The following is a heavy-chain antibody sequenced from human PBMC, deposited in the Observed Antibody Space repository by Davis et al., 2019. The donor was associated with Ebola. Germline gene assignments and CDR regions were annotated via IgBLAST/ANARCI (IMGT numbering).Heavy chain of an antibody. CDR1: GGTFSSYA. J-gene: IGHJ6*02. CDR3: ARDERFGELSGISYYYYGMDV. D-gene: IGHD3-10*01. CDR2: IIPILGIA. Sequence: SVKVSCKASGGTFSSYAISWVRQAPGQGLEWMGRIIPILGIANYAQKFQGRVTITADKSTSTAYMELSSLRSEDTAVYYCARDERFGELSGISYYYYGMDVWGQGTTVTVSS. V-gene: IGHV1-69*04.